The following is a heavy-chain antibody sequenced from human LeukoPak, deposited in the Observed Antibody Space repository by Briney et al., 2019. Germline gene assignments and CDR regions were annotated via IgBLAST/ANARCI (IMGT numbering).Heavy chain of an antibody. CDR1: GFTFSISA. CDR3: ATLTGTTGSDDY. J-gene: IGHJ4*02. CDR2: ISSDGRNK. Sequence: GTSLRLSCAASGFTFSISAMHWVRQAPGKGLEWVAVISSDGRNKYYADSVKGRFTVSRDNSKSTLFLQMSTLRAEDTAVYYCATLTGTTGSDDYWGQGTLVTVSS. D-gene: IGHD1-20*01. V-gene: IGHV3-30*04.